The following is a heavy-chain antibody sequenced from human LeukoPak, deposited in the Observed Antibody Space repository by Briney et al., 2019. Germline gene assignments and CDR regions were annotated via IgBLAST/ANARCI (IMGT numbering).Heavy chain of an antibody. CDR1: GFTFSSYW. J-gene: IGHJ3*02. D-gene: IGHD6-6*01. CDR3: ASLFLCYGCSSSSDSFDI. V-gene: IGHV3-7*01. Sequence: GGSLRLSCVASGFTFSSYWMSWIRQAPGKGLEWVANINQDGSDKYYVDSVRGRFTISRDNAQKSVYLQMNGLRAEDTAVYYCASLFLCYGCSSSSDSFDIWGQGTMVTVSS. CDR2: INQDGSDK.